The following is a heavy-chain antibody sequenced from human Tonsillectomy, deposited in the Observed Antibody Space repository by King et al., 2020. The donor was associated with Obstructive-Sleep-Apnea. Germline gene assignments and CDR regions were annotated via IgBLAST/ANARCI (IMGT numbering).Heavy chain of an antibody. CDR3: ARAIRYFDWLLLY. Sequence: EVQLVESGGGLVQPGGSLRLSCAASGFTFSSYWMSWVRQAPGKGLEWVANIKQDGSEKYYVDSVKGRFTISRDNAKNSLYLQMNSLRAEDTAVYYCARAIRYFDWLLLYWGQGTLVTVSS. CDR1: GFTFSSYW. D-gene: IGHD3-9*01. J-gene: IGHJ4*02. CDR2: IKQDGSEK. V-gene: IGHV3-7*01.